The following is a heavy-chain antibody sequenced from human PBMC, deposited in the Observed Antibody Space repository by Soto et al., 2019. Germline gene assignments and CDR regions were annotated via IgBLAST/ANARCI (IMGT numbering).Heavy chain of an antibody. CDR2: IKPDGSEK. V-gene: IGHV3-7*01. D-gene: IGHD2-15*01. CDR3: ARDSGYCRRATCYSVLDY. Sequence: GGSLRLSCAVSGFTFSTYWMDWVRQAPGKGLEWVAKIKPDGSEKNYVDSVKGRFTISRDNAKSSLYLQMNSLRPEDTAVYYCARDSGYCRRATCYSVLDYWGQGTLVTVSS. CDR1: GFTFSTYW. J-gene: IGHJ4*02.